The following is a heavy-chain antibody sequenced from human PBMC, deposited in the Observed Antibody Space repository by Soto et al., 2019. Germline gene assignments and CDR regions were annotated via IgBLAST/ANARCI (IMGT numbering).Heavy chain of an antibody. J-gene: IGHJ4*02. CDR3: ARGSGSYKTDY. V-gene: IGHV3-48*03. CDR1: GLTLSGYE. CDR2: ISSIGGTM. Sequence: VGSLRLSCAASGLTLSGYEMNWVRQAPGKGLEWVSYISSIGGTMYYADSVKGRFTISRDDAKNSLYLQMSSLRAEDTAVYYCARGSGSYKTDYWGQGTLVTVSS. D-gene: IGHD3-10*01.